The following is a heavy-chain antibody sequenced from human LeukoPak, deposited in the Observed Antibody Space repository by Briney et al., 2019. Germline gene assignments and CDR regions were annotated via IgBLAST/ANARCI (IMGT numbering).Heavy chain of an antibody. CDR2: ISPYNGNT. V-gene: IGHV1-18*01. CDR1: GYTFTSYG. J-gene: IGHJ4*02. Sequence: ASVKVSCKASGYTFTSYGITWVRQAPGQGLEWMGWISPYNGNTNYAQKLQGRVTMTTDTSTSTAYMELRSLRSDDTAVYYCARDGSRRGYCTNGVCYDYWGQGTLVTVSS. D-gene: IGHD2-8*01. CDR3: ARDGSRRGYCTNGVCYDY.